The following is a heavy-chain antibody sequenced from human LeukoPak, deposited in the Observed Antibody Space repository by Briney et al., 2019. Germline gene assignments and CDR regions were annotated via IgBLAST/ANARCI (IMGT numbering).Heavy chain of an antibody. Sequence: GGSLRLSCAASGFTFDDCAMHWVRQVPGKGLEWVSGIRWNGGSMAYADSVKGRFTISRDNAKNSLYLQMNSLGPEDTAVYYCARDPYSGNYGNYYYYYMDVWGKGTTVTISS. CDR3: ARDPYSGNYGNYYYYYMDV. V-gene: IGHV3-9*01. D-gene: IGHD1-26*01. CDR2: IRWNGGSM. J-gene: IGHJ6*03. CDR1: GFTFDDCA.